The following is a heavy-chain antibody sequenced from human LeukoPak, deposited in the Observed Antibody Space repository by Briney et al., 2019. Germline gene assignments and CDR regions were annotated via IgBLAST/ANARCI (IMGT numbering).Heavy chain of an antibody. CDR3: AKQHRRFGELFLHFDY. CDR2: ISGSGGST. V-gene: IGHV3-23*01. CDR1: GFTFGSYA. D-gene: IGHD3-10*01. J-gene: IGHJ4*02. Sequence: PGGSLRLSCAASGFTFGSYAMSWVRQAPGKGLEWVSAISGSGGSTYYADSVKGRFTISRDNSKNTLYLQMNSLRAEDTAVYYCAKQHRRFGELFLHFDYWGQGTLVTVSS.